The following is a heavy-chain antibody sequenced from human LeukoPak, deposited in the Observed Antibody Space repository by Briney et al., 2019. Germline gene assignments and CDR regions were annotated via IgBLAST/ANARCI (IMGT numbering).Heavy chain of an antibody. Sequence: SETLSLTSTVPGGSITSYFWSSIRPPPGQSLQSIGYIFTSGSTNYTPSLNSRVTTSVDPSKNQFSLKLSSVTAADTAVYYCARHQQQLVTGYDYWGQGTLVTVSS. CDR2: IFTSGST. D-gene: IGHD6-13*01. CDR3: ARHQQQLVTGYDY. V-gene: IGHV4-4*09. J-gene: IGHJ4*02. CDR1: GGSITSYF.